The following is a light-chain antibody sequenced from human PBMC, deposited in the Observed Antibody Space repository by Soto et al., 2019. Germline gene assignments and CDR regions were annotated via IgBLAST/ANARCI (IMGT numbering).Light chain of an antibody. CDR3: MQAIQAPRT. CDR2: LGS. J-gene: IGKJ1*01. V-gene: IGKV2-28*01. CDR1: QSLLHSNGNIS. Sequence: DIVLTQSPLSLPVTPGEPASISCRSSQSLLHSNGNISLDWYLQKPGQSPQLLIYLGSIRASGVADRFSGSGSGTDFTLKITRVEAEDVGVYYSMQAIQAPRTCGLGTKVEIK.